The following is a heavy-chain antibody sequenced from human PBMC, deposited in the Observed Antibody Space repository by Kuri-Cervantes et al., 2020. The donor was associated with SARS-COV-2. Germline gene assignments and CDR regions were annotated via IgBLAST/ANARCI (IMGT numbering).Heavy chain of an antibody. J-gene: IGHJ5*01. CDR2: IRSKAYGGTT. CDR3: TRCCVFSPNWFDP. Sequence: GGFLKILLTSQGFTFGDYARSWFRQAPGKGLEWVGFIRSKAYGGTTEYAASVKGRFIISRDDSKSIAYLQMNSLKTDDTAVYYCTRCCVFSPNWFDPWGQGPLVTVSS. CDR1: GFTFGDYA. D-gene: IGHD2-21*01. V-gene: IGHV3-49*03.